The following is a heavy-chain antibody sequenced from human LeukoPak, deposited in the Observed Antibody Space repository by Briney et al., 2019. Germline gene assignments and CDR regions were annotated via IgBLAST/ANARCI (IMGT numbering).Heavy chain of an antibody. J-gene: IGHJ4*02. CDR1: GFTFSSYW. V-gene: IGHV3-7*01. CDR3: ARARCGGDCYALD. D-gene: IGHD2-21*02. CDR2: IKQDGSEK. Sequence: GGSLRLSCAASGFTFSSYWMSWVRQAPGKGPEWVANIKQDGSEKYYVDSVKGRFTISRDNAKNSLYLQMNSLRAEDTAVYYCARARCGGDCYALDWGQGTLVTVSS.